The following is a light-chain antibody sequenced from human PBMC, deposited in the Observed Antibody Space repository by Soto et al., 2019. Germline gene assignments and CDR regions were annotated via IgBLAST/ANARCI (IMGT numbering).Light chain of an antibody. J-gene: IGKJ1*01. V-gene: IGKV1-5*01. CDR1: QSISSW. Sequence: DIQMTQSPSTLSASVGDRVTITCRASQSISSWLAWYQQKPGKAPKLLIYDASSLESGAPPRFSGSGSGTEFTLTISSLQPDDFATYYCQQYNSYGTFGQGTKVEIK. CDR2: DAS. CDR3: QQYNSYGT.